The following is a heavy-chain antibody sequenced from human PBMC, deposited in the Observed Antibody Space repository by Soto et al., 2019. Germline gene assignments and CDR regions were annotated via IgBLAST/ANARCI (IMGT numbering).Heavy chain of an antibody. D-gene: IGHD4-4*01. CDR2: ISGSGGRT. J-gene: IGHJ3*02. V-gene: IGHV3-23*01. CDR3: AKGADDSNTFDI. CDR1: RFIFSTYA. Sequence: PAGSLRLSCAASRFIFSTYAMNWVRQAPGKGLEWVSTISGSGGRTYYADSAKGRFTISRDNSKNTLYLQMNSLRAEDTAIYYCAKGADDSNTFDIWGLGTVVTVSS.